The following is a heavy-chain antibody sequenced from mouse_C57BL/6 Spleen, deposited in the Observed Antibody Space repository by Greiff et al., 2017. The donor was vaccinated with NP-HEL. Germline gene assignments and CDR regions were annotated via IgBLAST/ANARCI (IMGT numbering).Heavy chain of an antibody. J-gene: IGHJ3*01. CDR2: IYPGSGNT. CDR3: ARWSDYGPWFAY. D-gene: IGHD2-4*01. V-gene: IGHV1-76*01. Sequence: QVQLQQSGAELVRPGASVKLSCKASGYTFTDYYINWVKQRPGQGLEWIARIYPGSGNTYYNEKFKGKATLTAEKSSSTAYMQLSSLTSEDSAVYFCARWSDYGPWFAYWGQGTLVTVSA. CDR1: GYTFTDYY.